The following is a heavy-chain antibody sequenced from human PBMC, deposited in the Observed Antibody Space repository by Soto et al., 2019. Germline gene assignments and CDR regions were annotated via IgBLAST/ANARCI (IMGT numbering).Heavy chain of an antibody. J-gene: IGHJ4*02. CDR3: ARGSRGVDY. V-gene: IGHV4-34*01. CDR1: GGSFSGYY. CDR2: INHSGST. Sequence: TLSLTCAVYGGSFSGYYWSWIRQPPGKGLEWIGEINHSGSTNYNPSLKSRVTISVDTSKNQFSLKLSSVTAADTAVYYCARGSRGVDYWGQGTLVTVSS.